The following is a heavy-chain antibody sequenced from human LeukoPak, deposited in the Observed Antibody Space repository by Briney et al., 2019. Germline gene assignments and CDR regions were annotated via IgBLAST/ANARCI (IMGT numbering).Heavy chain of an antibody. CDR1: GFTFSSYA. Sequence: GGSLRLSCAASGFTFSSYAMSWVRQAPGKGLEWVSAISGSGGSTYYADSVKGRFTISRDNSKNTLYLQMNSLRAEDTAVYYCARETYYYGSGSLSFDYWGQGTLVTVSS. D-gene: IGHD3-10*01. CDR2: ISGSGGST. CDR3: ARETYYYGSGSLSFDY. J-gene: IGHJ4*02. V-gene: IGHV3-23*01.